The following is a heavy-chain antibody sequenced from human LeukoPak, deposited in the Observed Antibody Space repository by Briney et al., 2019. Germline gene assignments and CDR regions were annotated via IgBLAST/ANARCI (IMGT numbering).Heavy chain of an antibody. J-gene: IGHJ4*02. V-gene: IGHV4-34*01. D-gene: IGHD2-2*02. CDR2: INHSGST. Sequence: SETLSLTCADYGGSFSGYYWSWIRQPPGKGLEWIGEINHSGSTNYNPSLKSRVTISVDASKNQFSLKLSSVTAADTAVYYCARRGANTLGKWGQGTLVTVSS. CDR3: ARRGANTLGK. CDR1: GGSFSGYY.